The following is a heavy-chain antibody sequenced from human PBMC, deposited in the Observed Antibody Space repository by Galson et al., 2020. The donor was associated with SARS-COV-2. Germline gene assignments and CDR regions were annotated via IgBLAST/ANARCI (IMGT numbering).Heavy chain of an antibody. Sequence: ASVQVSCKASGDTFTGYYMHWVRQAPGQGHESMGWINPNSGGTNYAQKFQGRVTMTRDTSIRTAYMELSGLRSDDTAIYYCARGPNWVNWFDPWGQGTLVTVSS. CDR3: ARGPNWVNWFDP. D-gene: IGHD7-27*01. CDR1: GDTFTGYY. CDR2: INPNSGGT. V-gene: IGHV1-2*02. J-gene: IGHJ5*02.